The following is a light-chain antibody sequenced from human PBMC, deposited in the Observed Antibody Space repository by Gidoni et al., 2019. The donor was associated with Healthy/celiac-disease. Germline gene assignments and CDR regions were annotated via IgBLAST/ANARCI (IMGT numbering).Light chain of an antibody. J-gene: IGKJ1*01. V-gene: IGKV4-1*01. CDR2: WAS. CDR3: QQYYSTPPWT. Sequence: DIVMTQSPDSLAVCLGERATINCKSSQSVLYSSNNKNYLAWYQQKPGQPPKLLIYWASTRESGVPDRFSGSGSGTDFTLTIRSLQADDLAVYYCQQYYSTPPWTFGQGTKVDIK. CDR1: QSVLYSSNNKNY.